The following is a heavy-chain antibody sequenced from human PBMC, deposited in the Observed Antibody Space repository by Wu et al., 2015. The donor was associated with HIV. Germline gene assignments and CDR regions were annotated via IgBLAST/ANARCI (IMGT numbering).Heavy chain of an antibody. V-gene: IGHV1-2*02. D-gene: IGHD3-16*01. Sequence: QVQLVQSGTEVKKPGASVKVSCKASGYTFTGYHIHWVRQAPGQGLEWMGWINPNSGGTNYAQKFQGRVTMTRDTSISTAYMELSRLRSDDTAVYYCARDFILGDGYYMDVWGKGPQSLSP. CDR2: INPNSGGT. J-gene: IGHJ6*03. CDR3: ARDFILGDGYYMDV. CDR1: GYTFTGYH.